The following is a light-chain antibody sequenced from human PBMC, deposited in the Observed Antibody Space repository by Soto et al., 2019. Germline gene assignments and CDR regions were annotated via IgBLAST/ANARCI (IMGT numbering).Light chain of an antibody. V-gene: IGLV2-8*01. CDR2: DVT. CDR3: RSFASSNTWV. CDR1: SSDVGAYNY. Sequence: QSALTQPPSASGSPGQSVTISCTGTSSDVGAYNYVSWYQQHAGKAPKLVIYDVTKRPSGVPDRFSGSKSANTASLTVSGPQAEDEADYYCRSFASSNTWVFGGGTKLTVL. J-gene: IGLJ3*02.